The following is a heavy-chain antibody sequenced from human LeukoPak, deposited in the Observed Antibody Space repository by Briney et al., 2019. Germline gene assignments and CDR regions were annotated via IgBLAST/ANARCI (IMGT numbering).Heavy chain of an antibody. CDR2: INHSGST. J-gene: IGHJ4*02. CDR1: GGSFSGYY. CDR3: ARLRELRFLEWFPRDYFDY. V-gene: IGHV4-34*01. Sequence: PSETLSLTCAVYGGSFSGYYWSWIRQPPRKGLEWIGEINHSGSTNYNPSLKSRVTISVDTSKNQFSLKLSSVTAADTAVYYCARLRELRFLEWFPRDYFDYWGQGTLVTVSS. D-gene: IGHD3-3*01.